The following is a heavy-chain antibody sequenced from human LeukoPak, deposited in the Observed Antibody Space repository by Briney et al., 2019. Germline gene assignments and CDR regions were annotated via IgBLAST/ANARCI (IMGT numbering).Heavy chain of an antibody. CDR2: IKQDRSEK. Sequence: GGSLRLSCAAAGFTLSTYWMSWDRQAPGKGLEWVAHIKQDRSEKYYVDSVKGRFTIARDNAKNSLYLQMNSLRAEDTAVYYCARDPSRGYNYGYRDYSGQGTLVIVSS. D-gene: IGHD5-18*01. J-gene: IGHJ4*02. CDR3: ARDPSRGYNYGYRDY. CDR1: GFTLSTYW. V-gene: IGHV3-7*01.